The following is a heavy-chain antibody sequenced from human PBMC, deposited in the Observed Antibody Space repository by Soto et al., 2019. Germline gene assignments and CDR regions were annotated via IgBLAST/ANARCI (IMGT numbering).Heavy chain of an antibody. D-gene: IGHD6-19*01. CDR1: GFTFSSYS. J-gene: IGHJ4*02. Sequence: EVQLVESGGGLVKPGGSLRLSCAASGFTFSSYSMNWVRQAPGKGLEWVSSISSSSSYIYYADSVKGRFTISRDNAKNSLYLQMNSLRAEDTAVYYGARVSSGWYRDCDYWGQGTLVTVSS. CDR2: ISSSSSYI. V-gene: IGHV3-21*01. CDR3: ARVSSGWYRDCDY.